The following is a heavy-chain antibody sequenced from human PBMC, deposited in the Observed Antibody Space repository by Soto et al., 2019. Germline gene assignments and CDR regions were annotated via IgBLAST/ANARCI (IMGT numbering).Heavy chain of an antibody. Sequence: PGESLKISCKTFGYSFTSFWIAWVRQMPGKGLEWIGIIYPDDSDTRYSPSFQGQVTISVDKSISTAYLQWSSLKASDTAIYYRARRGKEFTRSFWFDPWGQGTLVTVSS. CDR3: ARRGKEFTRSFWFDP. CDR2: IYPDDSDT. J-gene: IGHJ5*02. D-gene: IGHD2-2*01. V-gene: IGHV5-51*01. CDR1: GYSFTSFW.